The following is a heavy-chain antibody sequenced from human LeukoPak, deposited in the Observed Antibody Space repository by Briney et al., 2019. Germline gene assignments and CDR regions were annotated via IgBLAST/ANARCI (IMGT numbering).Heavy chain of an antibody. Sequence: SETLSLTCSVSGGSISSYYWSRIRQPAGKGLEWIGRIHTSGTPNYNPSLKSRVTMSVDTSKNQFSLKVSSVTAADTAVYYCARDTYYYGSGSYGLDYWGQGTLVTVSS. J-gene: IGHJ4*02. CDR2: IHTSGTP. V-gene: IGHV4-4*07. CDR1: GGSISSYY. CDR3: ARDTYYYGSGSYGLDY. D-gene: IGHD3-10*01.